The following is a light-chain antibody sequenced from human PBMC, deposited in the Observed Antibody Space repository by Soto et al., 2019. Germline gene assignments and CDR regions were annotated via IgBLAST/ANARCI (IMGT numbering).Light chain of an antibody. CDR1: QSVSSN. V-gene: IGKV3-15*01. CDR3: QQCNNWPLT. CDR2: GAS. Sequence: EIVMTQSPATLSVSPGERVTLSCRASQSVSSNLAWYQQKPGQATRLLIYGASTRATGIPARFSGSGSGTEFTLTISSLQSEDFAVYYCQQCNNWPLTFGQGTKVEIK. J-gene: IGKJ1*01.